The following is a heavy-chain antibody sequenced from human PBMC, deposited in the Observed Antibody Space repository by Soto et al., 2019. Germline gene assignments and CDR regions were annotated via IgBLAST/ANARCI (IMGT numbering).Heavy chain of an antibody. CDR2: INVASGSR. V-gene: IGHV1-3*01. J-gene: IGHJ6*02. Sequence: ASVKVSCKASGYSFNTYVIHWVRQAPGQGLEWMGWINVASGSRKYSQKVQGRVTLTGDTSASTAYMELSSLKSEDTAVYYCASDFGPPNLMDSGFYYSGMDVWGQGTTVTVSS. D-gene: IGHD2-2*03. CDR3: ASDFGPPNLMDSGFYYSGMDV. CDR1: GYSFNTYV.